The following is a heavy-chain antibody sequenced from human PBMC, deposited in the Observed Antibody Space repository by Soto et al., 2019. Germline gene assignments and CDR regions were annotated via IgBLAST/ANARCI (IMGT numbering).Heavy chain of an antibody. CDR1: GGSFSGYS. Sequence: QVQLQQWGAGLLKPSETLSLTCAVYGGSFSGYSWSWIRQPPGKGLGWIAEINHSGSTNYSPSLNGRVTISVDTSRKQFSLKLSSVTAADTAVYYCARDGTRFLEWFMPGEDYGMDVWGQGTTVTVSS. CDR3: ARDGTRFLEWFMPGEDYGMDV. D-gene: IGHD3-3*01. CDR2: INHSGST. V-gene: IGHV4-34*01. J-gene: IGHJ6*02.